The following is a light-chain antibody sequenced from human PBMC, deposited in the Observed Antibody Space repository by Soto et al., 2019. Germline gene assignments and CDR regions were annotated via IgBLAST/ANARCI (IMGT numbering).Light chain of an antibody. Sequence: DIQMTQSPSSLSASVGDRVTITCRASQSINRFLNWYQQKPGKAPKLLIYAASSLQSGVPSRFSGSGSGTDFTLTISSLQPEDVATYYCQKYNRAPPMFGQGTKVDIK. CDR2: AAS. CDR3: QKYNRAPPM. V-gene: IGKV1-39*01. CDR1: QSINRF. J-gene: IGKJ1*01.